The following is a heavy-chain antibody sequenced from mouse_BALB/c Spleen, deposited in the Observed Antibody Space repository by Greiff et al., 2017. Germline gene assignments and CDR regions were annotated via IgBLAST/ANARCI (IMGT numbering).Heavy chain of an antibody. J-gene: IGHJ2*01. CDR3: ARQGYYGNLDY. CDR2: ISSGGSST. Sequence: DVMLVESGGDLVKPGGSLKLSCAASGFTFSSYGMSWVRQTPDKRLEWVATISSGGSSTYYPDSVKGRFTISRDNAKNTLYLQMSSLKSADTAMYYCARQGYYGNLDYWGQGTTLTVSS. D-gene: IGHD2-1*01. V-gene: IGHV5-6*02. CDR1: GFTFSSYG.